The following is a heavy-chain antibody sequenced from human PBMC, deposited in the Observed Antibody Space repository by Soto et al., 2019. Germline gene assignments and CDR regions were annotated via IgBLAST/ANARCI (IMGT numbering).Heavy chain of an antibody. V-gene: IGHV4-4*07. CDR1: GDSISTYY. J-gene: IGHJ4*02. CDR3: AREYTETVDGPTPFYFDF. Sequence: PSETLSLTFRVSGDSISTYYWSWIRQSAGKGLEWIGRTYITGDTNYNPSLKSRVTMSLDASKYQLSLHLRSVTAADTALYYCAREYTETVDGPTPFYFDFWGQGTPVTVSS. CDR2: TYITGDT. D-gene: IGHD6-19*01.